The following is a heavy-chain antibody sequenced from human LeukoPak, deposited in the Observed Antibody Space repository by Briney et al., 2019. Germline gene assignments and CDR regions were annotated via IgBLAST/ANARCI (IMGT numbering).Heavy chain of an antibody. CDR3: ARHVLTGTTYYYMDV. V-gene: IGHV5-51*01. Sequence: GQALNISCTGSGSGITSYWIGWARPTPGKGQEWMGIIYPVGSDTKYRPSFQGQVNISADKSISTAYLQWSSLKASDTAMYYCARHVLTGTTYYYMDVWGKGTTVTVSS. CDR1: GSGITSYW. CDR2: IYPVGSDT. D-gene: IGHD1-7*01. J-gene: IGHJ6*03.